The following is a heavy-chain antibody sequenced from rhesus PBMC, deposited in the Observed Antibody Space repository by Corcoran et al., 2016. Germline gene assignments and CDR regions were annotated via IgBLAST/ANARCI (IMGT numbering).Heavy chain of an antibody. CDR1: GGSISGYY. J-gene: IGHJ1*01. CDR3: ARWEAVLLYFEL. V-gene: IGHV4-165*02. CDR2: IGGSGGDT. D-gene: IGHD1-44*02. Sequence: QVQLQESGPGLVKPSETLSLSCGVSGGSISGYYWNWIRQVSGKGLEWIGYIGGSGGDTYYNPVFYSRFTLSADTSKNPFSLMMPSVTAADTAVYYCARWEAVLLYFELWGQGALVTVSS.